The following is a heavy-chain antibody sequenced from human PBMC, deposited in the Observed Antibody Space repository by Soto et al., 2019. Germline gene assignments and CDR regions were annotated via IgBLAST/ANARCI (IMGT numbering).Heavy chain of an antibody. Sequence: GSLRLSCAASGFTFSSYAMSWVRQAPGKGLEWVSAISGSGGSTYYADSVKGRFTISRDNSKNTLYLQMNSLRAEDTAVYYCAKDRTGGYCSSTSCYLYFDYWGQGTLVTVSS. CDR1: GFTFSSYA. J-gene: IGHJ4*02. V-gene: IGHV3-23*01. CDR3: AKDRTGGYCSSTSCYLYFDY. D-gene: IGHD2-2*01. CDR2: ISGSGGST.